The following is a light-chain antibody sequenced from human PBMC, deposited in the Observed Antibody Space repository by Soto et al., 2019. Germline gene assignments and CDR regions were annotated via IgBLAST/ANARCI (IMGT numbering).Light chain of an antibody. CDR1: SSDIGGYNH. CDR3: CAYTARTTLSGV. Sequence: QSALTQPPSVSGSPGQSITISCTGVSSDIGGYNHVSWYQQHPGNVPRLIIYDVDNRPLGISNRFSGSQSGNTASLSISGLQAEDEADYYCCAYTARTTLSGVFGGGTKLTVL. V-gene: IGLV2-14*03. J-gene: IGLJ3*02. CDR2: DVD.